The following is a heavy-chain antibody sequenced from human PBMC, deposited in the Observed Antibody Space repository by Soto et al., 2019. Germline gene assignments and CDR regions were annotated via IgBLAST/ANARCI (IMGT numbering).Heavy chain of an antibody. J-gene: IGHJ4*02. V-gene: IGHV3-30*18. CDR2: ISYDGSNK. D-gene: IGHD3-22*01. CDR1: GFTFSSYG. CDR3: EKQIVVSHGWYYFDY. Sequence: QVQLVESGGGVVQPGRSLRLSCAASGFTFSSYGMHWVRQAPGKGLEWVAGISYDGSNKYYADSVKGRFTISRDNSKYTLYLQMNSLRAEDTGVYYCEKQIVVSHGWYYFDYWGQGTLVTVSS.